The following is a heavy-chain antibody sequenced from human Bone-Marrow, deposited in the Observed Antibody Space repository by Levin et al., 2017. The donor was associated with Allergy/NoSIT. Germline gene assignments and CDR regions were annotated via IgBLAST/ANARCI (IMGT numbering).Heavy chain of an antibody. D-gene: IGHD3-10*01. CDR3: TRVISSSGSYYNDASDI. V-gene: IGHV1-2*02. CDR2: INPYNGAT. Sequence: ASVKVSCKASGYDFTGHHVHWVRQAPGQRLEWMGWINPYNGATSRAQKFQGRVTMTRDTSINTAYMELSSLRSDDTAVYYWTRVISSSGSYYNDASDIWGQGTMVTVSS. CDR1: GYDFTGHH. J-gene: IGHJ3*02.